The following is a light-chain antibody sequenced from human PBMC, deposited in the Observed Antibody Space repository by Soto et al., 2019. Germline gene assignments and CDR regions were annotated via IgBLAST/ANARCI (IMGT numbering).Light chain of an antibody. Sequence: QSALTQPTSASGSPGQSVTISCTGTSSDVGGYNYVSWYQHHPGKAPKLMIYEVTKRPSGVPDRFSGSKSGNTASLTVSGLQAEDEADYHCSSYAGDNTLVFGGGTKLTVL. CDR3: SSYAGDNTLV. V-gene: IGLV2-8*01. CDR2: EVT. J-gene: IGLJ3*02. CDR1: SSDVGGYNY.